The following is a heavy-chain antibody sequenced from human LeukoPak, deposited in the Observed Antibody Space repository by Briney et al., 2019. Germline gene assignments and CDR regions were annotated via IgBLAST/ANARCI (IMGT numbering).Heavy chain of an antibody. CDR2: ISSSSSYI. Sequence: PGGSLRLSCAASGFTFSSYSMNWVRQAPGKGLEWVSSISSSSSYIYYADSVKGRFTISRDNAKNTLYLQMNSLRAEDTALYYCARDLTYSGWYYFDYWGQGTLVTVSS. CDR1: GFTFSSYS. CDR3: ARDLTYSGWYYFDY. D-gene: IGHD6-19*01. V-gene: IGHV3-21*01. J-gene: IGHJ4*02.